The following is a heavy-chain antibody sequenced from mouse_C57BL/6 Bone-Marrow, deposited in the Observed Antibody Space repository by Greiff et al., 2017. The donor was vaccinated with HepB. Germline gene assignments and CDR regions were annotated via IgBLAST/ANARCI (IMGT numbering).Heavy chain of an antibody. CDR1: GFTFSDFY. Sequence: EVKLVESGGGLVQSGRSLRLSCATSGFTFSDFYMEWVRQAPGKGLEWIAASRNKANDYTTEYSASVKGRFIVSRDTSQSILYLQMNALRAEDTAIYYCARDGGNSRFAYWGQGTLVTVSA. CDR2: SRNKANDYTT. CDR3: ARDGGNSRFAY. D-gene: IGHD2-1*01. V-gene: IGHV7-1*01. J-gene: IGHJ3*01.